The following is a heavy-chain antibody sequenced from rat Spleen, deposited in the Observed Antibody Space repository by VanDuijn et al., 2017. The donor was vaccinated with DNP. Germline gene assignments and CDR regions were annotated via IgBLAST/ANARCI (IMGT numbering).Heavy chain of an antibody. CDR2: INKDSSTI. J-gene: IGHJ2*01. Sequence: EVKLVESGGGLVQPGRSLTLSCAASGFNFNDYWMGWVRQAPGRGLEWIGEINKDSSTITYSPSLKDKFTISRDNDQNTLYLQMRKLGSEDTAIYHGAKGPDYGGWSDYFDFWGQGVMVTVSS. V-gene: IGHV4-2*01. CDR3: AKGPDYGGWSDYFDF. CDR1: GFNFNDYW. D-gene: IGHD1-11*01.